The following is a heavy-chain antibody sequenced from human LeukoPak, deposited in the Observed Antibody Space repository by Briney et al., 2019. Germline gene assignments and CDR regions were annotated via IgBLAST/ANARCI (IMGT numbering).Heavy chain of an antibody. J-gene: IGHJ3*02. CDR1: GGSFSGYY. Sequence: SETLSLTCAVYGGSFSGYYWSWIRQPPGKGLESIGEINKSGSTNYNPSLKSQVTISVDTSKNQFSLKLSSVTAADTAVYYCSRGARLFLYSSGPNDAFDIWGQGTMVTVSS. CDR3: SRGARLFLYSSGPNDAFDI. V-gene: IGHV4-34*01. CDR2: INKSGST. D-gene: IGHD6-25*01.